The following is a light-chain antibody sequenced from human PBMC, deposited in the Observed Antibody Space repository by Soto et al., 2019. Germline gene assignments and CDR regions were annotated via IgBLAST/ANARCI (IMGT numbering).Light chain of an antibody. CDR1: QTINNN. CDR2: GAS. CDR3: QRYNNWPLT. J-gene: IGKJ4*01. V-gene: IGKV3-15*01. Sequence: EIVLTQSPATLSLSPGERATLSCRASQTINNNVAWYQLKDGQVPRLLIYGASTRAADVPARFSGGGSGTEFTLTINSLQSEDFAVYYCQRYNNWPLTFGGGTKVDI.